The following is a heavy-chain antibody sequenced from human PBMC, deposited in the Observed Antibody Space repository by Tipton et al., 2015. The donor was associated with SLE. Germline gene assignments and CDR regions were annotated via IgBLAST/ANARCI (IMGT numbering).Heavy chain of an antibody. CDR2: IKSKTDGGTT. D-gene: IGHD6-6*01. CDR3: TTDITSIAARLDAFDI. Sequence: LRLSCAASGFTFSNAWMSWVRQAPGKGLEWVGRIKSKTDGGTTEYAAPVKGRFTISRDDSKNTLYLQMNSLKTEDTAVYYCTTDITSIAARLDAFDIWGQGTMVTVSS. J-gene: IGHJ3*02. CDR1: GFTFSNAW. V-gene: IGHV3-15*01.